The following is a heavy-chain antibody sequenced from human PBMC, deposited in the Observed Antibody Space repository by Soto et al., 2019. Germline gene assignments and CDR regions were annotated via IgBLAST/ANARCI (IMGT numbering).Heavy chain of an antibody. CDR2: ISAYNGNT. Sequence: EASVKVSCKASGYTFTSYGISWVRQAPGQGLEWMGWISAYNGNTNYAQKLQGRVTMTTDTSTSTAYMELRSLRSDDTAVYYCARDIVVVPAAPRGWFDPWGQGTLVTVSS. CDR3: ARDIVVVPAAPRGWFDP. V-gene: IGHV1-18*04. CDR1: GYTFTSYG. D-gene: IGHD2-2*01. J-gene: IGHJ5*02.